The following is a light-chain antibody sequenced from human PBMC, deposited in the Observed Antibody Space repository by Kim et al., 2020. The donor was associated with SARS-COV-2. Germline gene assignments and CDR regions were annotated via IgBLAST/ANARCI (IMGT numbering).Light chain of an antibody. CDR1: RSDLGGYTY. CDR2: DVS. V-gene: IGLV2-8*01. J-gene: IGLJ2*01. Sequence: GPSVPVSCPATRSDLGGYTYVSWSPQHPRKAPTLMIYDVSKRPSGVPDRFSDSKSGNTASLTVSGLQAEDEAYYYCSSYAGSNNPLFGGGAKLAVL. CDR3: SSYAGSNNPL.